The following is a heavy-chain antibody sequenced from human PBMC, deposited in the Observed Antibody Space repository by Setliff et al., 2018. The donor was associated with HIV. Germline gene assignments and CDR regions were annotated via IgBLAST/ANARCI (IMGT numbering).Heavy chain of an antibody. J-gene: IGHJ3*02. Sequence: SLTCTVSGDSINNYYWSWIRQPPGKGLEWIGYVYSTGSTNSKSSLKSRVTISVDTSKNQFSLKLSSVTAADMAVYYCARVATGPESFDIWGQGTMVTV. CDR2: VYSTGST. D-gene: IGHD3-9*01. CDR3: ARVATGPESFDI. V-gene: IGHV4-59*01. CDR1: GDSINNYY.